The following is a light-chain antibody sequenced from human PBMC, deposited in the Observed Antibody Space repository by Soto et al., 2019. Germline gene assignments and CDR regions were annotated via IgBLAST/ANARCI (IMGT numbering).Light chain of an antibody. V-gene: IGKV3-15*01. CDR1: ESVKSD. J-gene: IGKJ1*01. CDR2: SAS. Sequence: IVMTQSPATLSVSPGQRVTLSCRASESVKSDLAWYRQKPGQAPRLLIYSASTRATAIPARFSGSGSGTDFKLTITSLQSEDFAVYYCQQYYMWPPVFGQGTKVDIK. CDR3: QQYYMWPPV.